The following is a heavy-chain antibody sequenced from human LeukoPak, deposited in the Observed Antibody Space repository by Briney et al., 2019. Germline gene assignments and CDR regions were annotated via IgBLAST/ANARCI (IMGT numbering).Heavy chain of an antibody. Sequence: PSETLSLTCAVSGGSISSGGYSWSWIRQPPGKGLEWIGYIYHSGSTYYNPSLKSRVTISVDRSKNQFSLKLSSVTAADTAVYYCARASGWYPYFDYWGQGTLATVSS. CDR2: IYHSGST. CDR1: GGSISSGGYS. CDR3: ARASGWYPYFDY. V-gene: IGHV4-30-2*01. D-gene: IGHD6-19*01. J-gene: IGHJ4*02.